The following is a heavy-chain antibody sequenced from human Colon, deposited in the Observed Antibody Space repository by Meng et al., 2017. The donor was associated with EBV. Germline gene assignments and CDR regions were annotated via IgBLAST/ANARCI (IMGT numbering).Heavy chain of an antibody. J-gene: IGHJ5*02. Sequence: LDSGGGFVQPGGSLRLSLPASDFTFSNYAMSWVRQAPGKGLEWVSSISDNGGSTYYADSGMGRFTVSRDNSKNTLYLQMNSLRAEDTAVYYCAPRKDYGAPWGQGTLVTVSS. V-gene: IGHV3-23*01. CDR3: APRKDYGAP. D-gene: IGHD4-17*01. CDR2: ISDNGGST. CDR1: DFTFSNYA.